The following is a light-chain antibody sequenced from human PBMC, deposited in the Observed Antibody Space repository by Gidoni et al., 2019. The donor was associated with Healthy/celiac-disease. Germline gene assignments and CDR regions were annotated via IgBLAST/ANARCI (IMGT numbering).Light chain of an antibody. V-gene: IGLV1-44*01. CDR2: SNN. J-gene: IGLJ3*02. CDR1: SSNIGSNT. CDR3: AAWDDSLNGQV. Sequence: QSVLTQPPSASGTPGQRVTLSCSGSSSNIGSNTVNWYQQLPGTAPKLLIYSNNQRPSGVPDRFSGSKSGTSASLAISGLQSEDEADYYCAAWDDSLNGQVFGGGIKLTVL.